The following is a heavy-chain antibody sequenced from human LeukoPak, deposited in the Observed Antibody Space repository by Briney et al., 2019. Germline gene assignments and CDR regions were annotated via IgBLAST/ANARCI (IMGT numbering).Heavy chain of an antibody. CDR2: MFYRGST. V-gene: IGHV4-39*01. D-gene: IGHD1-26*01. Sequence: SETLSLTCTVSGVSISTSTYYWSWIRQPPGKGLEWIGSMFYRGSTYYNASLKSRVTISVDTSKNQFSLNLSSVTASDTAIFYCARQGGWGGAASLIEYWGQGTLVTVSS. J-gene: IGHJ4*02. CDR1: GVSISTSTYY. CDR3: ARQGGWGGAASLIEY.